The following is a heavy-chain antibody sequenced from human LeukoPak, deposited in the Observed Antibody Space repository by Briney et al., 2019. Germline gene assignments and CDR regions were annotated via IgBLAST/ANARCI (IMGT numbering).Heavy chain of an antibody. D-gene: IGHD3-9*01. CDR3: ARVRGSTYYDILTGPTTPYYYYGMDV. J-gene: IGHJ6*02. CDR2: IYYSGST. CDR1: GGSISSYY. Sequence: PSETLSLTCTVSGGSISSYYWSWIRQPPGKGLEWIGYIYYSGSTNYNPSLKSRVTISVDTSKNQFSLKLSSVTAADTAVYYCARVRGSTYYDILTGPTTPYYYYGMDVWGQGTTVTVSS. V-gene: IGHV4-59*01.